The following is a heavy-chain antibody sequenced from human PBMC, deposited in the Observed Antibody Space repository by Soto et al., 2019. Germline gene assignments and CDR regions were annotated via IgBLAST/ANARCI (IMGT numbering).Heavy chain of an antibody. Sequence: GESLKISCKGSGYSFTSYWIGWVRQMPGKGLEWMGIIYPGDSDTRYSPSFQGQVTISADKSISTAYLQWRSLKASDTDMYYCAYLGLWVGELYWWFDPWGKGTLVTVSS. CDR2: IYPGDSDT. CDR1: GYSFTSYW. D-gene: IGHD3-10*01. J-gene: IGHJ5*02. CDR3: AYLGLWVGELYWWFDP. V-gene: IGHV5-51*01.